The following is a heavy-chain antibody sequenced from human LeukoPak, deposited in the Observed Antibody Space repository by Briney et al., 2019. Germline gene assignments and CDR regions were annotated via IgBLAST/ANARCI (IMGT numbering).Heavy chain of an antibody. J-gene: IGHJ2*01. Sequence: PSETRSLTCTVSGGSIRGNYYWSWIRQHPGEGLEWIGYIHDGGNSDYNSSLKSRVLISVDTSKNQFSLRLSSVTAADTAVYYCARSQINSLGYFYFDLWGRGTLVTVSS. CDR3: ARSQINSLGYFYFDL. D-gene: IGHD6-13*01. CDR1: GGSIRGNYY. V-gene: IGHV4-31*03. CDR2: IHDGGNS.